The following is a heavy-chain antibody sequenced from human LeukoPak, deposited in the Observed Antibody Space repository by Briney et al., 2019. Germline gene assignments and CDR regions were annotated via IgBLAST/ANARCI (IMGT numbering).Heavy chain of an antibody. CDR1: GYTFTSYG. CDR3: ARVDYYGLGSYTQSIPVGYMDV. V-gene: IGHV1-18*01. CDR2: ISAYNGNT. Sequence: ASVKGSCKASGYTFTSYGISWVRQAPGQGLEWMGWISAYNGNTNYAQKLQGRVTMTTDTSTSTAYMELRSLRSDDTAVYYCARVDYYGLGSYTQSIPVGYMDVWGKGTTVTVSS. J-gene: IGHJ6*03. D-gene: IGHD3-10*01.